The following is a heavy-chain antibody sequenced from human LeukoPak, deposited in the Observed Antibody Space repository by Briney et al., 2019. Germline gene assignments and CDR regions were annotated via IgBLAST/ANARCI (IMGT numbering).Heavy chain of an antibody. CDR2: IYYSGST. D-gene: IGHD6-13*01. CDR3: ARQSSSWYRLTLDY. Sequence: PSETLSLTCTVSGGFISGHYWTWIRQPPGKGLEWIGYIYYSGSTNYNPSLKSRVTISVDTSKNQFSLKLSSVTAADTAVYYCARQSSSWYRLTLDYWGQGTLVTVSS. CDR1: GGFISGHY. J-gene: IGHJ4*02. V-gene: IGHV4-59*08.